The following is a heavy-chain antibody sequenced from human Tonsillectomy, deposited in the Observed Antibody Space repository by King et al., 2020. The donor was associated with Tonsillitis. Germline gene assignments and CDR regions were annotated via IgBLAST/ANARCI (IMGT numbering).Heavy chain of an antibody. V-gene: IGHV3-7*03. CDR3: ASGPWELDY. CDR1: GFTFRSYW. Sequence: VQLVESGGGLVQPGGSLRLSCVASGFTFRSYWMTWVRQAPGKGLEWVAHITGDGNEKYYVDSVKGRFTISRDNAKNSAYLQMNNLRAEDTAVYYCASGPWELDYWGQGTLVTVSS. CDR2: ITGDGNEK. D-gene: IGHD1-1*01. J-gene: IGHJ4*02.